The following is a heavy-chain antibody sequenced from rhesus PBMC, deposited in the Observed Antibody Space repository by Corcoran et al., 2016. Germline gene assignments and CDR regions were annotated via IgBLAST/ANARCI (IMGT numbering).Heavy chain of an antibody. D-gene: IGHD3-28*01. J-gene: IGHJ4*01. CDR1: SRLTIDSSR. V-gene: IGHV4S10*01. CDR2: TYVSSTSP. Sequence: QVQLQESAPGAVKPSETLSLTCAGSSRLTIDSSRRSWIRQPPGEGLEWIGYTYVSSTSPNYSPSLNSRVTISKYTYKNQFSLKLSSVTAADTAGYYCAGRRGSGYYTGDYWGQGVLVTVSS. CDR3: AGRRGSGYYTGDY.